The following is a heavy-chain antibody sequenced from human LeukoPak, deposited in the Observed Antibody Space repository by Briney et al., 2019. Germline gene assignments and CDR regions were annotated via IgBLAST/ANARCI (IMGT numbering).Heavy chain of an antibody. CDR3: ATLGLAAAGTLGRYQYYYGVDV. V-gene: IGHV4-31*03. D-gene: IGHD6-13*01. Sequence: SETLSLTCTVSGDSLSSSKYHWSWIRQYPGKGLEWIAYIHYMGSTLYNPSLRSRATISMDTTGKQFSLRLTSMTAADTAVYYCATLGLAAAGTLGRYQYYYGVDVWGQGTAVTVSS. CDR2: IHYMGST. J-gene: IGHJ6*02. CDR1: GDSLSSSKYH.